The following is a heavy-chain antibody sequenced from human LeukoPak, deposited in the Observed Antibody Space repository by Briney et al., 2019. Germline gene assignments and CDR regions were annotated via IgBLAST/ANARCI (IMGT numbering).Heavy chain of an antibody. CDR2: ISYDGSNK. CDR1: GFTFCSYG. Sequence: TGGSLRLSCAASGFTFCSYGMHWVRQAPGKGLEWVAVISYDGSNKYYADSVKGRFTISRDNSKNTLYLQMNSLRAEDTTVYYCAKDSGPWGQGTLVTVSS. J-gene: IGHJ5*02. CDR3: AKDSGP. V-gene: IGHV3-30*18.